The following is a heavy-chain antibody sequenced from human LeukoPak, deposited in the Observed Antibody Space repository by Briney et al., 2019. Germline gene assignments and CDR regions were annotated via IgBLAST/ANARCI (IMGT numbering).Heavy chain of an antibody. CDR1: GFTFSSYD. CDR3: AKVRSTYCGGDCYSVDY. CDR2: IGTAGDT. D-gene: IGHD2-21*02. J-gene: IGHJ4*02. Sequence: GGSLRLSCAASGFTFSSYDMHWVRQATGKGLEWVSAIGTAGDTYYPGSVKGRFTISRDNSKNTLNLQMNSLRAEDTAVYYCAKVRSTYCGGDCYSVDYWGQGTLVTVSS. V-gene: IGHV3-13*01.